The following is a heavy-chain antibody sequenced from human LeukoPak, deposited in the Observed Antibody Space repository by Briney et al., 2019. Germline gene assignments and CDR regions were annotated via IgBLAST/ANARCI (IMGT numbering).Heavy chain of an antibody. CDR1: GFTFSSYG. CDR2: ISYDGSNK. CDR3: AKAKYYGSGHFDY. Sequence: GGSLRLSCAASGFTFSSYGMHWVRQAPGKGLEWVAVISYDGSNKYYADSVKGRFTISRDNSKNTLYLQMNSLRAEDTAVYYCAKAKYYGSGHFDYWGQGTLVTVSS. D-gene: IGHD3-10*01. J-gene: IGHJ4*02. V-gene: IGHV3-30*18.